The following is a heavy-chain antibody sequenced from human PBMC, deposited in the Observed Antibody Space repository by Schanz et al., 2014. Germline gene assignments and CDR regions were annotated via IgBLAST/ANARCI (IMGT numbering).Heavy chain of an antibody. Sequence: EVQLLESGGGLVQPGGSLRLSCLASGFAFSSYGMNWLRQAPGKGLEWVSVIGVDGTTTYYADSVKGRFTISRDNSKNTLYLQMNSLRAEDTAVYYCARKMKLGVYGGKGHDSLDIWGQGTMXTVSS. D-gene: IGHD4-17*01. CDR3: ARKMKLGVYGGKGHDSLDI. CDR2: IGVDGTTT. CDR1: GFAFSSYG. V-gene: IGHV3-23*01. J-gene: IGHJ3*02.